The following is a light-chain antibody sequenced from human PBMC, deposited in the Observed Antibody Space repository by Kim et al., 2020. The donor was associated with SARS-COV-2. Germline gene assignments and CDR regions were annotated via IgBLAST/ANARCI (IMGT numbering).Light chain of an antibody. CDR2: GAS. Sequence: ASLSVSPGERATRSYRASQNINTSLAWYQRKPGQAPRLLIYGASNRATGIPAKFSGSGSGTEFTLTISSLQSEDFAIYYCQQSGTFGQGTKVDIK. CDR3: QQSGT. CDR1: QNINTS. J-gene: IGKJ1*01. V-gene: IGKV3-15*01.